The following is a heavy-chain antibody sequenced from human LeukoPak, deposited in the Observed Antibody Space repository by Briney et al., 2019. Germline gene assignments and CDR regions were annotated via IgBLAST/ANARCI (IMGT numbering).Heavy chain of an antibody. CDR2: INHGGST. CDR3: ARVGPNWGFKENFDF. J-gene: IGHJ4*02. CDR1: GYPISSVYY. D-gene: IGHD7-27*01. Sequence: SETLSLTRSVSGYPISSVYYWGWIRRPPGKGLEWIASINHGGSTDYNPSLKSRVIVSIDTSKNHFSLKLTSVTAADTAVYYCARVGPNWGFKENFDFWGQGTLVTVSS. V-gene: IGHV4-38-2*02.